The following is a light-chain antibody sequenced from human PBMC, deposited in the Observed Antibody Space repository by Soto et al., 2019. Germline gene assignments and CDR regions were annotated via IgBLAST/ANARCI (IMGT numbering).Light chain of an antibody. V-gene: IGKV3-15*01. CDR1: QSVSSSY. CDR2: DTS. J-gene: IGKJ5*01. CDR3: QQYNNWPII. Sequence: EIVLTQSPATLSLSPGERATLSCRASQSVSSSYLAWYQQKPGQTPRLLIYDTSTRATGIPARFSGSGSGTEFTLTISSLQTEDFALYYCQQYNNWPIIFGQGTRLEIK.